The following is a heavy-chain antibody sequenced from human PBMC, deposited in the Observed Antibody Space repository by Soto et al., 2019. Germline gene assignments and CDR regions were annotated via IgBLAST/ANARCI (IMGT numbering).Heavy chain of an antibody. J-gene: IGHJ5*02. D-gene: IGHD3-3*01. CDR1: GGSISSSSYY. V-gene: IGHV4-39*01. CDR3: ARHNTLGPYYDFWSGYQNWFDP. CDR2: IYYSGST. Sequence: SETLSLTCTVSGGSISSSSYYWGWIRQPPGKGLEWIGSIYYSGSTYYNPSLKSRVTISVDTSKNQFSLKLSSVTAADTAVYYCARHNTLGPYYDFWSGYQNWFDPWGQGTLVTVSS.